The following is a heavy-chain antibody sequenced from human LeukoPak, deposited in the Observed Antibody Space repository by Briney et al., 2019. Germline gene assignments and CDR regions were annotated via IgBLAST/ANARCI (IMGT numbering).Heavy chain of an antibody. CDR3: ARGPYYGSGSYGADY. CDR2: INGDGSST. J-gene: IGHJ4*02. V-gene: IGHV3-74*03. Sequence: GGSLRLSCAASGFTFSAYWMHWVRQAPGKGLVWVSRINGDGSSTTYEDSVKGRFTISRDNAKNTVYLQMNSRRADDTAVYYCARGPYYGSGSYGADYWGQGTLVTVSS. CDR1: GFTFSAYW. D-gene: IGHD3-10*01.